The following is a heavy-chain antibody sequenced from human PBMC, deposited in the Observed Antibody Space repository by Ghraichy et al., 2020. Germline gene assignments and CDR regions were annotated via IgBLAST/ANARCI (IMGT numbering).Heavy chain of an antibody. CDR1: GFIFSSYG. CDR3: AKYKDPTDSNLDY. D-gene: IGHD1-14*01. J-gene: IGHJ4*02. Sequence: GGSLRLSCAASGFIFSSYGMSWVRQAPGKGLEWISSVSGSGITYYADYVKGRFTISRDSSNNTLYLQMNGLRVEDTALYYCAKYKDPTDSNLDYWGQGTLVTVSS. V-gene: IGHV3-23*01. CDR2: VSGSGIT.